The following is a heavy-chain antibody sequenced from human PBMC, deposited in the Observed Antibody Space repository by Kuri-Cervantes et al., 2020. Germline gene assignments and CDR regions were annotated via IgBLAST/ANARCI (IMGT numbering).Heavy chain of an antibody. CDR1: GYTFTSYY. CDR3: ARAQWLKGVGDY. D-gene: IGHD6-19*01. V-gene: IGHV1-46*01. Sequence: ASVKVSCKASGYTFTSYYMHWVRQAPGQGLEWMAIINPSGGSTSYAQKFQGRVTMTRDTSTSTVYMELSSLRSEDTAVYYCARAQWLKGVGDYWGQGTLVTVSS. J-gene: IGHJ4*02. CDR2: INPSGGST.